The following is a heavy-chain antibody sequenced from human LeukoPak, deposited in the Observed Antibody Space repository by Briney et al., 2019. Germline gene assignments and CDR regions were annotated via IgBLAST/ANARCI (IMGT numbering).Heavy chain of an antibody. Sequence: PSETLSLTCVVYGGSFSDYYWSWIRQPPGKGLEWIGKINHSGITNYNPSLKSRVTISVDTSKNQFSLKLRSVTAADTAVYYCARRSTSCLDYWGQGTLVTVSS. CDR1: GGSFSDYY. J-gene: IGHJ4*02. CDR3: ARRSTSCLDY. V-gene: IGHV4-34*01. CDR2: INHSGIT. D-gene: IGHD2-2*01.